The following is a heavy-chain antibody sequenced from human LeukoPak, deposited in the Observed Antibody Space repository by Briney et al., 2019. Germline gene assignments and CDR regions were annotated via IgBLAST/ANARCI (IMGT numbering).Heavy chain of an antibody. Sequence: GGSLRLSCAASGFTFSSSEMNWVRQAPGKGLEWVSFISSSGDTIYYSDSVKGRFTFSRDNAKNSLFLQIHSLRVEDTAIYYCAREYYDFLTGFSRLDYWGQGTLVTVSS. CDR3: AREYYDFLTGFSRLDY. J-gene: IGHJ4*02. V-gene: IGHV3-48*03. D-gene: IGHD3-9*01. CDR2: ISSSGDTI. CDR1: GFTFSSSE.